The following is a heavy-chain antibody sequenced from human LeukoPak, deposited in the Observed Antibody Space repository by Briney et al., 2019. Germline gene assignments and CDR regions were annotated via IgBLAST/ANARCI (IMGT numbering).Heavy chain of an antibody. CDR2: IIPIFGTA. J-gene: IGHJ3*02. CDR3: ARDTVWFGVPDAFDI. V-gene: IGHV1-69*05. CDR1: GGTFTSYA. Sequence: SVKVSCKASGGTFTSYAISWVRQAAGQGLEWMGRIIPIFGTANYAQKFQGRVTITTDESTSTAYMELSSLRSEDTAVYYCARDTVWFGVPDAFDIWGQGTMVTVSS. D-gene: IGHD3-10*01.